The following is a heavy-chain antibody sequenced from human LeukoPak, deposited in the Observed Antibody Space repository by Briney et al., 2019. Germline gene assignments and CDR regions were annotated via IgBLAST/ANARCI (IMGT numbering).Heavy chain of an antibody. J-gene: IGHJ3*02. D-gene: IGHD6-13*01. Sequence: PGRSPRLSCAASGFTFSSYAMHWVRQAPGKGLEWVAFIRYDGSKKYYADSVKGRFTISRDNSKNTLYLQMNSLRAEDTAMYYCAKEEYSSSSDIWGQGTMVTVSS. CDR2: IRYDGSKK. CDR1: GFTFSSYA. CDR3: AKEEYSSSSDI. V-gene: IGHV3-30*02.